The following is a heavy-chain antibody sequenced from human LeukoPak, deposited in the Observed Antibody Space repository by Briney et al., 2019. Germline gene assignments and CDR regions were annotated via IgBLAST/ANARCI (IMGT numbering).Heavy chain of an antibody. CDR1: GFTFSSYS. CDR2: ISSSSSTI. Sequence: GGSLRLSCAASGFTFSSYSMNWVRQAPGKGLEWVSYISSSSSTIYYADSVKGRFTISRDNSTNTLYLQMNSLRAEDTAVYYCARDGGYYDSSGYFDHWGQGTLVTVSS. J-gene: IGHJ4*02. V-gene: IGHV3-48*01. CDR3: ARDGGYYDSSGYFDH. D-gene: IGHD3-22*01.